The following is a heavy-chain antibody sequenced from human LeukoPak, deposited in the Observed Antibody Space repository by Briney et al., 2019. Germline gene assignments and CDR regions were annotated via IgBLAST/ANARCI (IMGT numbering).Heavy chain of an antibody. V-gene: IGHV3-30*04. D-gene: IGHD2-15*01. J-gene: IGHJ4*02. CDR1: GFTFSSYA. CDR3: ARSQVSVVVVGAVDY. Sequence: GRSLRLSCAAPGFTFSSYAMHWVRQAPGKGLEWVAVISYDGSNKYYADSVKGRFTISRDSSKNTLYLQMNSLRAEDTAVYYCARSQVSVVVVGAVDYWGQGTLVTVSS. CDR2: ISYDGSNK.